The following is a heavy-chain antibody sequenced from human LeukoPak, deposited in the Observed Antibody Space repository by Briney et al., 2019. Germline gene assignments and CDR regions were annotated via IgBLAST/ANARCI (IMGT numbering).Heavy chain of an antibody. D-gene: IGHD3-22*01. V-gene: IGHV3-11*06. CDR2: ISSSGTYI. J-gene: IGHJ4*02. Sequence: PGGSLRLSCATSGFTFSDYYMSWIRQAPGKGLEWVSYISSSGTYINSADSVKGRFTISRDYPKNSLYLQMNSLRAEDTSVYYCARGFYDSSGYPSGLDYWGQGTLVTVSS. CDR1: GFTFSDYY. CDR3: ARGFYDSSGYPSGLDY.